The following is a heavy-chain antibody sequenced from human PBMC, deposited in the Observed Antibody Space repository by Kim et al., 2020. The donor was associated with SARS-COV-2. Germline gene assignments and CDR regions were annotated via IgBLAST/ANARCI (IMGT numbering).Heavy chain of an antibody. Sequence: SETLSLTCTASGGSISSYYWSWIRQPPGKGLEWIGYIYYSGSTNYNPSLKSRVTISVDTSKNQFSLKLSSVTAADTAVYYCARARGGDGMDVWGQGTTDT. CDR2: IYYSGST. V-gene: IGHV4-59*08. CDR1: GGSISSYY. J-gene: IGHJ6*02. CDR3: ARARGGDGMDV.